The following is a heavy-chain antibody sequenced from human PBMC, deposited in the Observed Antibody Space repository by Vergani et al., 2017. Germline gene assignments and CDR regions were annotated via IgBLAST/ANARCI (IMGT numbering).Heavy chain of an antibody. V-gene: IGHV4-31*03. J-gene: IGHJ4*02. Sequence: QVQLQESGPGLVKPSQTLSLTCTVSRGSITSGGNYRSWIRQHPVTGLEWIWYIFKDGATYYNPSLENRVIISLDKSKNQFSLTLTSVTAADTAKFYCAHSYDSAFYVFDLWGRGTLVSVSS. CDR3: AHSYDSAFYVFDL. CDR2: IFKDGAT. CDR1: RGSITSGGNY. D-gene: IGHD2/OR15-2a*01.